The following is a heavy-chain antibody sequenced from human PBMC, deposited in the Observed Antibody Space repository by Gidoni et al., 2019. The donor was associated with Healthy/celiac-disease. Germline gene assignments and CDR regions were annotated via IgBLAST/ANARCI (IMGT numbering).Heavy chain of an antibody. CDR2: IFSYDEK. V-gene: IGHV2-26*01. Sequence: QVTLKESGPVLVKPTETLTLTCTVAGFSLSNARMGVSWIRQPPGKALAWLAHIFSYDEKSYSTSLKSRLTISKDTSKSQVVLTMTNMDPVDTATYYCARIHAAAAGTDAFDIWGQGTMVTVSS. D-gene: IGHD6-13*01. CDR1: GFSLSNARMG. J-gene: IGHJ3*02. CDR3: ARIHAAAAGTDAFDI.